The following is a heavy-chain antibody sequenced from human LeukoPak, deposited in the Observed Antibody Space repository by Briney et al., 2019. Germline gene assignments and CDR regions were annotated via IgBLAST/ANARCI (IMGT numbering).Heavy chain of an antibody. CDR3: ARDYYYGSGSYYRGPNYYMDV. CDR1: GGSFSGYY. Sequence: PSETLSLTCAVYGGSFSGYYWSWIRQPPGKGLEWIGEINHSGSTNYNPSLKSRVTISVDTSKNQFSLKLSSVTAADTAVYYCARDYYYGSGSYYRGPNYYMDVWGKGTTVTVSS. D-gene: IGHD3-10*01. V-gene: IGHV4-34*01. J-gene: IGHJ6*03. CDR2: INHSGST.